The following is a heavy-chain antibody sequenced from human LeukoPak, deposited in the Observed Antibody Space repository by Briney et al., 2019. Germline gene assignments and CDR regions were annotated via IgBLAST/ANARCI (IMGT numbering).Heavy chain of an antibody. D-gene: IGHD2-21*01. CDR1: GFTFSSYS. J-gene: IGHJ4*02. V-gene: IGHV3-21*01. CDR3: AKDLHIVVVIAIPYFDY. Sequence: GGSLRLSCAASGFTFSSYSMNWVRQAPGKGLEWVSSISSSSSYIYYADSVKGRFTISRDNSKNTLYLQMNSLRAEDTAVYYCAKDLHIVVVIAIPYFDYWGQGTLVTVSS. CDR2: ISSSSSYI.